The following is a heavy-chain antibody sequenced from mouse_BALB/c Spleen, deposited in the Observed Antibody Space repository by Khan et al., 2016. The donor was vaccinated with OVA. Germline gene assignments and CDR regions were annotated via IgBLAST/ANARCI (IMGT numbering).Heavy chain of an antibody. CDR2: ISYSGST. V-gene: IGHV3-2*02. Sequence: EVQLQESGPGLVKPSQSLSLSCTVTGYSITSGYAWYWIRQFPGNKLEWMGYISYSGSTSYNQSLRSRISITRDTSKNPFFLQLNSVTTEDTATYYCARKKYYGYAMDYWGQGTSVTVSS. CDR3: ARKKYYGYAMDY. D-gene: IGHD1-1*01. J-gene: IGHJ4*01. CDR1: GYSITSGYA.